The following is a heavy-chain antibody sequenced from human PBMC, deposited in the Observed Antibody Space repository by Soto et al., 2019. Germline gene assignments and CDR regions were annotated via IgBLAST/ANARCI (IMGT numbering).Heavy chain of an antibody. CDR2: IWYDGSNK. CDR3: ARDLTWLQLYYYGMDV. D-gene: IGHD5-12*01. J-gene: IGHJ6*02. Sequence: GGSLRLSCAASGFTFSSYGMHWVRQAPGKGLEWVAVIWYDGSNKYYADSVKGRFTISRDNSKNTLYLQMNSLRAEDTAVYYCARDLTWLQLYYYGMDVWGQGTTVTVSS. V-gene: IGHV3-33*01. CDR1: GFTFSSYG.